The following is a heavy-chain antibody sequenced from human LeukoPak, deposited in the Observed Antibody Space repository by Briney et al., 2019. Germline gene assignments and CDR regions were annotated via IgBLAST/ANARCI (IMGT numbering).Heavy chain of an antibody. V-gene: IGHV4-39*01. Sequence: PSETLSLTCTIYGGSISSSSYYWGWIRQPPGKGLEWIGSLYSDETMYTTSLKSRVTISVDTSKNQFSLKLSSVTAADTAVYYCARVPGGDYGGTSIDYWGQGTLVTVSS. CDR3: ARVPGGDYGGTSIDY. D-gene: IGHD4-23*01. J-gene: IGHJ4*02. CDR1: GGSISSSSYY. CDR2: LYSDETM.